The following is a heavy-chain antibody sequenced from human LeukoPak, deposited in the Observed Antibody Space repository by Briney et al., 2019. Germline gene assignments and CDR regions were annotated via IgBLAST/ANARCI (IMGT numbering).Heavy chain of an antibody. Sequence: GGSLRLSCAASGFSFSSYSMTWVRQARGEGLEWVSSISSSSSYIYYADSVKGRFTISRDNAKNSLYLQMNSLRAEDTAVYFCASEEVIIAARHAFDIWGQGTMVTVSS. D-gene: IGHD2/OR15-2a*01. CDR3: ASEEVIIAARHAFDI. J-gene: IGHJ3*02. CDR1: GFSFSSYS. V-gene: IGHV3-21*01. CDR2: ISSSSSYI.